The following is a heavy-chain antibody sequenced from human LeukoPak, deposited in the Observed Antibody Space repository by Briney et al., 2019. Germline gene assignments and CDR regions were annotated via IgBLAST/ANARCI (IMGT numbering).Heavy chain of an antibody. CDR2: IYQSGST. J-gene: IGHJ6*03. D-gene: IGHD6-25*01. CDR3: ARPRLRYYYYMDV. Sequence: PSETLSLTCPVCGYSISSGFYWGWIRQPPGKGLEWIGTIYQSGSTYYNPSLKSRVAISVDTSKNQFSLTLSSVTAADTAIYYCARPRLRYYYYMDVWGKGTTVTVSS. CDR1: GYSISSGFY. V-gene: IGHV4-38-2*01.